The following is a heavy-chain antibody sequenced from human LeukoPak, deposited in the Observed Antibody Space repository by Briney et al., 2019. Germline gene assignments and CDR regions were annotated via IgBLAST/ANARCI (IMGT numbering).Heavy chain of an antibody. D-gene: IGHD6-19*01. CDR3: ARVSIAVAVHFDY. CDR1: GFTFSSYW. CDR2: INSDGSST. J-gene: IGHJ4*02. V-gene: IGHV3-74*01. Sequence: GGSLRLSCAASGFTFSSYWMHWVRQAPGKGLAWVSRINSDGSSTSYADSVKGRFTISRDNAKNTLYLQMNSLRAEDTAVYYCARVSIAVAVHFDYWGQGTLVTVSS.